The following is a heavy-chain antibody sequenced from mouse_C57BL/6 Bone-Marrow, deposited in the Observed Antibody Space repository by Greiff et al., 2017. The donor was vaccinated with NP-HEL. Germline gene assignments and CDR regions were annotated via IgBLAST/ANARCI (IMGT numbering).Heavy chain of an antibody. CDR2: INPSNGGT. J-gene: IGHJ1*03. D-gene: IGHD1-1*01. V-gene: IGHV1-53*01. CDR1: GYTFTSYW. Sequence: VQLQQPGTELVKPGASVKLSCKASGYTFTSYWMHWVKQRPGQGLEWIGNINPSNGGTNYIEKFKSKATLTVDKSSSTAYMQLSSLTSEDSAVYYCAREGGSSWSDWYFDVWGTGTTVTVSS. CDR3: AREGGSSWSDWYFDV.